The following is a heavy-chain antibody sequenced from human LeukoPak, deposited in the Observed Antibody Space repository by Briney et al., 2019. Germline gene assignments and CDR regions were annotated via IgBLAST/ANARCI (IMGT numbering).Heavy chain of an antibody. Sequence: GGSLRLSCAASGFTFSSYAMSWVRQAPGKGLEWVSAISGSGGSTYCADSVKGRFTISRDNSKNTLYLQMNSLRAEDTAVYYCARRGDGYNLDYWGQGTLVTVSS. CDR2: ISGSGGST. CDR3: ARRGDGYNLDY. J-gene: IGHJ4*02. CDR1: GFTFSSYA. V-gene: IGHV3-23*01. D-gene: IGHD5-24*01.